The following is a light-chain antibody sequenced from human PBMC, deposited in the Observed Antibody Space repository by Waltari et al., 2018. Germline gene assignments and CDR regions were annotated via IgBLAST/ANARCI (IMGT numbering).Light chain of an antibody. CDR1: QSISTY. CDR3: QQAYSTPWT. V-gene: IGKV1-39*01. Sequence: DIQMTQSPSSLSASVGDRVTITCRTSQSISTYFNWYQQKQGKAPKLLIYGASSLQSGVPSRFSGSGSGTDFSFTISSLQPEDVATYFCQQAYSTPWTFGQGTKVEIK. CDR2: GAS. J-gene: IGKJ1*01.